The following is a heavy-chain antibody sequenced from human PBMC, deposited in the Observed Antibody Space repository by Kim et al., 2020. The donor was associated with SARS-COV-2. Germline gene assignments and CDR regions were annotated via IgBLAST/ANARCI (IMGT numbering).Heavy chain of an antibody. Sequence: ASVKVSCKASGYTFTGYYMHWVRQAPGQGLEWMGWINPNSGGTNYAQKFQGRVTMTRDTSISTAYMALSRLRSDDTAVYYCARERRIAARPYYYYGMDVWGQGTTVTVSS. J-gene: IGHJ6*02. CDR1: GYTFTGYY. V-gene: IGHV1-2*02. CDR2: INPNSGGT. CDR3: ARERRIAARPYYYYGMDV. D-gene: IGHD6-6*01.